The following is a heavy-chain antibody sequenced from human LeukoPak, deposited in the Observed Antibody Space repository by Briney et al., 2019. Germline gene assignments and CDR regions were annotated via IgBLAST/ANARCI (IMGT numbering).Heavy chain of an antibody. Sequence: ASVKVSCKASGYTFTSYDINRVRQATGQGLEWMGWMNPNSGNTGYAQKFQGRVTMTRNTSISTAYMELSSLRSEDTAVYYCARDIGYCSGGSCYHAFDIWGQGTMVTVSS. D-gene: IGHD2-15*01. V-gene: IGHV1-8*01. CDR1: GYTFTSYD. CDR3: ARDIGYCSGGSCYHAFDI. J-gene: IGHJ3*02. CDR2: MNPNSGNT.